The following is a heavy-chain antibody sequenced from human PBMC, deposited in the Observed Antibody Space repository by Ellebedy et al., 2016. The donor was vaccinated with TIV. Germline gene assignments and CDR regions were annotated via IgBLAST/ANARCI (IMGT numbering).Heavy chain of an antibody. Sequence: SQTLSLTCAVYGGSFSSYYWSWIRQPPGKGLEWIGEINHSGSTNYNPSLKSRVTISVDTSKNRFSLKLSSVTAADTAVYYCARTTYDYWGQGTLVTVSS. J-gene: IGHJ4*02. CDR1: GGSFSSYY. CDR3: ARTTYDY. D-gene: IGHD1-1*01. CDR2: INHSGST. V-gene: IGHV4-34*01.